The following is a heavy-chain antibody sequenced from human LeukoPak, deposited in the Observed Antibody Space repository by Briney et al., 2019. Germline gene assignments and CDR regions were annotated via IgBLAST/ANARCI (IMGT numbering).Heavy chain of an antibody. J-gene: IGHJ5*02. V-gene: IGHV1-2*02. Sequence: GASVKVSCKASGYTFTGYYMHWVRQAPGQGLEWMGWINPNSGGTNYAQKFQGRVTMTRDTSISTAYMELSRLRSDDTAVYYCARGNRYGSGKLNWFDPWGQGTLVTVSS. CDR3: ARGNRYGSGKLNWFDP. D-gene: IGHD3-10*01. CDR2: INPNSGGT. CDR1: GYTFTGYY.